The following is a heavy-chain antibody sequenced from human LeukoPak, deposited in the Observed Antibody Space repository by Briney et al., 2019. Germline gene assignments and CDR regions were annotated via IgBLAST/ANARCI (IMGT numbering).Heavy chain of an antibody. CDR2: IKQDGSEK. V-gene: IGHV3-7*01. Sequence: GGSLRLSCAASGFTFSSYWMSWVRQAPGKGLEWVANIKQDGSEKYYVDSVKGRFTISRDNAKNSLYLQMNSLRAEDTAVYYCARDVRESFGVVIKDYFDYWGQGTLVTVSS. J-gene: IGHJ4*02. D-gene: IGHD3-3*01. CDR1: GFTFSSYW. CDR3: ARDVRESFGVVIKDYFDY.